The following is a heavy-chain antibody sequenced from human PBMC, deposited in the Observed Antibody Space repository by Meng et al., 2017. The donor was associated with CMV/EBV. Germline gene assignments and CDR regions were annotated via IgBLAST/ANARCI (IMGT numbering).Heavy chain of an antibody. Sequence: GSGSSFTSYWISWVRQMPGKGLEWMGRIDPSDSYTNYSPSFQGHVTFSADKSISTAHLQWSSLKASDTAMYYCARHYSTMAAYYFDFWGQGTLVTVSS. J-gene: IGHJ4*02. D-gene: IGHD2-2*01. CDR3: ARHYSTMAAYYFDF. CDR1: GSSFTSYW. CDR2: IDPSDSYT. V-gene: IGHV5-10-1*01.